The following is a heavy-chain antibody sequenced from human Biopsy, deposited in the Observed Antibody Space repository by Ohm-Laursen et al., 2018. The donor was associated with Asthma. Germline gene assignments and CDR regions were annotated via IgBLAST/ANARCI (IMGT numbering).Heavy chain of an antibody. D-gene: IGHD1-26*01. CDR1: GFTFDDYA. J-gene: IGHJ4*02. V-gene: IGHV3-9*01. CDR3: AKGEWELLEANFDY. Sequence: SLRLSCAASGFTFDDYAMHWVRQAPGKGLEWVSGISWNSGSIGYADSVKGRFTITRDNAKNSLYLQMNSLRAEDTALYYCAKGEWELLEANFDYWGQGTLVTVSS. CDR2: ISWNSGSI.